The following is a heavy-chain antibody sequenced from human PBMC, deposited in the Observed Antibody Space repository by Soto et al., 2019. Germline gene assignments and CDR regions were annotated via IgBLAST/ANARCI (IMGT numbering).Heavy chain of an antibody. CDR3: ARDPGQGEAMDY. CDR1: GFTFSNFG. CDR2: IWHDGKNK. V-gene: IGHV3-33*01. J-gene: IGHJ4*02. Sequence: QVQVVESGGGVVQPGTSLRLSCAASGFTFSNFGMHWVRQAPGKGLEWVAVIWHDGKNKYYADSAKGRFTISRDNSKNTRYLQMNSLRAEDTAVYYCARDPGQGEAMDYWGQGTLVTVSS.